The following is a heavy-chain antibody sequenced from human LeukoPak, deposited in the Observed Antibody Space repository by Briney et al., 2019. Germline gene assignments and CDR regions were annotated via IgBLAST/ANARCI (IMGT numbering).Heavy chain of an antibody. CDR3: ARTQTYYDFWSGYSPFDC. Sequence: KPSETLSLTCAVYGGSFSGYYWSWIRQPPGKGLEWIGEINHSGSTNYNPSLKSRVTISVDTSKNQFSLKLSSVTAADTAVYYCARTQTYYDFWSGYSPFDCWGQGTLVTVSS. J-gene: IGHJ4*02. CDR2: INHSGST. D-gene: IGHD3-3*01. V-gene: IGHV4-34*01. CDR1: GGSFSGYY.